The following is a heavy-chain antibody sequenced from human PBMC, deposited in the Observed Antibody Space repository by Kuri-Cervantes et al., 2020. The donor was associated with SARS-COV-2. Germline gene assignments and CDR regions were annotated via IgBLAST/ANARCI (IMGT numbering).Heavy chain of an antibody. Sequence: ASVKVSCKASGYTFTGYYMHWVRQAPGQGLEWMGRINPNSGGTNYAQKFQGRVTMTRDTSISTAYMELSRLRSDDTAVYYCARDLYRHRRDIVVVVAEPQLPSVWGQGTLVTDSS. CDR1: GYTFTGYY. D-gene: IGHD2-15*01. J-gene: IGHJ4*02. CDR3: ARDLYRHRRDIVVVVAEPQLPSV. V-gene: IGHV1-2*06. CDR2: INPNSGGT.